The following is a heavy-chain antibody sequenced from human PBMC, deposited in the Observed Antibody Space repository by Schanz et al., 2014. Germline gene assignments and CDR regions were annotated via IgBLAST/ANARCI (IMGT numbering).Heavy chain of an antibody. CDR2: ITAYNGDT. V-gene: IGHV1-18*01. Sequence: QVQLVQSGAEVKKPGASVGVSCKASGYTFTTYYMLWVRQAPGQGLEWMGWITAYNGDTNYALKLQGRVTMTTDTSTGTAYMELRSLRSDDTALYYCTRGGYSYALSAFDIWGQGTMVTVSS. J-gene: IGHJ3*02. CDR3: TRGGYSYALSAFDI. D-gene: IGHD5-18*01. CDR1: GYTFTTYY.